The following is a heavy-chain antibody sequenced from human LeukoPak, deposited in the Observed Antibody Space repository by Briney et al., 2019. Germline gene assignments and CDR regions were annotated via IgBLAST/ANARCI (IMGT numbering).Heavy chain of an antibody. D-gene: IGHD2-8*01. CDR2: ISSSGGST. CDR3: EKRGTKSLHYFDN. J-gene: IGHJ4*02. V-gene: IGHV3-23*01. CDR1: GFTLSSYA. Sequence: GGSLRLSCAASGFTLSSYAMGWVRQAPGKGLEWASIISSSGGSTYYADSVKGRFTISRDTSKNTLYLQMNSLRAEDTAVYYCEKRGTKSLHYFDNWGQGTLVTVSS.